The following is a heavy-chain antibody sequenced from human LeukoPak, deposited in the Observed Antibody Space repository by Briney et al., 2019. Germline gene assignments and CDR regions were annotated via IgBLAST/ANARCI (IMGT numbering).Heavy chain of an antibody. D-gene: IGHD6-19*01. CDR3: ARLATGYSSGWYFA. CDR1: GYTFTGYY. V-gene: IGHV1-2*02. CDR2: INPNSGGT. Sequence: ASVKVSCKASGYTFTGYYMHWVRQAPGQGLEWMGWINPNSGGTNYAQKFQGRATMTRDTSISTAYMELSRLRSDDTAVYYCARLATGYSSGWYFAWGQGTLVTVSS. J-gene: IGHJ5*02.